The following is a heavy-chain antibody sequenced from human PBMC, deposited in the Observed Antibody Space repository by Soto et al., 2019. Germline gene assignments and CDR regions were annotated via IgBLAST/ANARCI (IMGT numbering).Heavy chain of an antibody. D-gene: IGHD3-3*01. V-gene: IGHV4-59*08. CDR3: ARLFRDVYNAVEY. Sequence: SETLSLTCTVSGGSISSYHLSWIRQSPGKGLEWIGYTSNSAPTIYNPSLKSRVTISADTSKNQFSLRLSSVTAADTAVYFCARLFRDVYNAVEYWGQGALVTVSS. J-gene: IGHJ4*02. CDR2: TSNSAPT. CDR1: GGSISSYH.